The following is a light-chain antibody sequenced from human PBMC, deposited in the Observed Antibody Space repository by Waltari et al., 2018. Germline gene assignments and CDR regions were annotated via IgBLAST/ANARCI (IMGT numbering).Light chain of an antibody. J-gene: IGLJ1*01. Sequence: QSALTQPPSVSGSPGQSITIPCTATTSDIHASSYFSWYQHHPGKAPKVIIYDVNKRPSGVSDRFSGSKSGNTASLTISGLQADDEADYYCNSYTRTSTLYVFGSGTTVTVI. CDR1: TSDIHASSY. CDR3: NSYTRTSTLYV. V-gene: IGLV2-14*03. CDR2: DVN.